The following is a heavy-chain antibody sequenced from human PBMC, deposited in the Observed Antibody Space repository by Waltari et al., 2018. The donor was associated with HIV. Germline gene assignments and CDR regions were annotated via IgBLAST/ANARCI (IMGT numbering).Heavy chain of an antibody. Sequence: QLQLQESGPGLVKPSETLSLTCTVSGGSISSSSYYWGWIRQPPGKGLEWIGSISCSGSTYYNPSLKSRVIISVDTSKNQFSLKLSSVTASDTAVYYCARQMGSNYPRNYYYYGMDVWGQGTTVTVSS. CDR2: ISCSGST. J-gene: IGHJ6*02. D-gene: IGHD4-4*01. CDR3: ARQMGSNYPRNYYYYGMDV. V-gene: IGHV4-39*01. CDR1: GGSISSSSYY.